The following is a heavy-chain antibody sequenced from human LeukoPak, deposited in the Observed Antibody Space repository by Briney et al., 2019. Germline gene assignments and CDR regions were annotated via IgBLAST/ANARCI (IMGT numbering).Heavy chain of an antibody. V-gene: IGHV4-59*08. CDR2: IYYSGST. CDR1: GGSISSYY. D-gene: IGHD2-21*01. Sequence: SETLSLTCTVSGGSISSYYWSWIRQPPGKGLEWIGYIYYSGSTNYNPSLKSRVTISVDTSKNQFSLKLSSVTAADTAVYYCARGSVFQSFDYWGQGTLVTVSS. CDR3: ARGSVFQSFDY. J-gene: IGHJ4*02.